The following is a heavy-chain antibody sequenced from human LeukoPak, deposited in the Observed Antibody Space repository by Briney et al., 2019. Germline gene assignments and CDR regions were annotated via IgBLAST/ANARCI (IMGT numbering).Heavy chain of an antibody. V-gene: IGHV4-59*08. CDR1: GGSISSYY. CDR2: IYYSGST. D-gene: IGHD2-15*01. CDR3: ARHTLVAASSFDY. Sequence: SETLSLTCTVSGGSISSYYWSWIRQPPGKGLEWIGYIYYSGSTNYNPSLKSRVTISVDTSKNQFSLKLSSVTAADTAVYYCARHTLVAASSFDYWGRGILVTVSS. J-gene: IGHJ4*02.